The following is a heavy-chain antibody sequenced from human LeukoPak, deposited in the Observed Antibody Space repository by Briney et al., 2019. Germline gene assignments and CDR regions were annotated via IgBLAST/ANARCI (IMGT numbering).Heavy chain of an antibody. Sequence: ASVKVSCKASGYTFTSYYMHWVRQAPGQGLEWMGWINPNSGGTNYAQKFQGRVTMTRDTSISTAYMELSRLRSDDTAVYYCAREGSFTYYDSSGYFYWGQGTLVTVSS. D-gene: IGHD3-22*01. J-gene: IGHJ4*02. V-gene: IGHV1-2*02. CDR3: AREGSFTYYDSSGYFY. CDR1: GYTFTSYY. CDR2: INPNSGGT.